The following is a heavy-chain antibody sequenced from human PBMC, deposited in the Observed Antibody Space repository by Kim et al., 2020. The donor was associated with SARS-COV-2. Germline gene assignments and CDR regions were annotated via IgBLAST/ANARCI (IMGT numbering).Heavy chain of an antibody. J-gene: IGHJ6*03. Sequence: KSRVPISLDTSKNQFSLRLSSVTAADTAVYYCARLGYGDYDAYYYYYMDVWGKGTTVTVSS. D-gene: IGHD4-17*01. V-gene: IGHV4-30-2*04. CDR3: ARLGYGDYDAYYYYYMDV.